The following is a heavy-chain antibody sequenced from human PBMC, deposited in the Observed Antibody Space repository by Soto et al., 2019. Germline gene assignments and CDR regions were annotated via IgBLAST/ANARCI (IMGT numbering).Heavy chain of an antibody. CDR3: AITPYSTYYDFWSGYFPNAFDI. J-gene: IGHJ3*02. D-gene: IGHD3-3*01. CDR1: GYTFTSYA. CDR2: INTNTGNP. V-gene: IGHV7-4-1*01. Sequence: QVQLVQSGSELKKPGASVKVSCKASGYTFTSYAMNWVRQAPGQGLEWMGWINTNTGNPTYAQGFTGRFVLSLDTSVSTAYLQICSLKAEDTAVYYCAITPYSTYYDFWSGYFPNAFDIWGQGTMVTVSS.